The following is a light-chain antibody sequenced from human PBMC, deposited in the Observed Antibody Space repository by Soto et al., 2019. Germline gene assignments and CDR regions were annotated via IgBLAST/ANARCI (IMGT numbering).Light chain of an antibody. CDR3: VAWDDSLSAWV. CDR2: KNN. Sequence: QSVVTQPPSASGTPGQRVTISCSGSSSNIGSNHVYWHQQLPGTAPRVLIYKNNQRPSGVPDRFSGSKSGTSASLAISGLRSEDEADYYCVAWDDSLSAWVFGGGTKLTVL. CDR1: SSNIGSNH. J-gene: IGLJ3*02. V-gene: IGLV1-47*01.